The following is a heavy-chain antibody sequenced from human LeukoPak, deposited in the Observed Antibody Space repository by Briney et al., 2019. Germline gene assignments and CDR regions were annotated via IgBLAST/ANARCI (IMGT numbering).Heavy chain of an antibody. Sequence: GGSLRLSCAASGFPFRSYAMSWVPQAPGKGLEWVSSISSSSSYIYYADSVKGRFTIPRDNAKTSLYLQMNSLRAEDTAVYYCARIGGDYWGQGTLVTVSS. CDR3: ARIGGDY. CDR1: GFPFRSYA. CDR2: ISSSSSYI. J-gene: IGHJ4*02. D-gene: IGHD2-15*01. V-gene: IGHV3-21*01.